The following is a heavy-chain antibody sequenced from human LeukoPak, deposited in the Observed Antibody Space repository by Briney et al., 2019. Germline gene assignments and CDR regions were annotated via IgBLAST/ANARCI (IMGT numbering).Heavy chain of an antibody. D-gene: IGHD6-19*01. CDR2: ISSSGSTI. V-gene: IGHV3-48*03. J-gene: IGHJ4*02. CDR1: GFTFSSYE. CDR3: ASKAGEAVAGTGFDY. Sequence: GGSLRLSCAASGFTFSSYEMNWVRQAPGKGLEWVSYISSSGSTIYYADSVKGRFTISRDNAKNSLYLQMNSLRAKDTAVYYCASKAGEAVAGTGFDYWGQGTLVTVSS.